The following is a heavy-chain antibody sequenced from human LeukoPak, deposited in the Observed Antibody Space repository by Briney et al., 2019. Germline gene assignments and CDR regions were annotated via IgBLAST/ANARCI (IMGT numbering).Heavy chain of an antibody. J-gene: IGHJ4*02. V-gene: IGHV3-48*03. D-gene: IGHD1-7*01. Sequence: PGGSLRLSCAASGFTFGSYEMNWVRQAPGKGLEWVSYISSGSTIYYADSVKGRFTISRDNAKNSLYLQMNSLRAEDTAVYYCARGEITGTGFDYWGQGTLVTVSS. CDR2: ISSGSTI. CDR3: ARGEITGTGFDY. CDR1: GFTFGSYE.